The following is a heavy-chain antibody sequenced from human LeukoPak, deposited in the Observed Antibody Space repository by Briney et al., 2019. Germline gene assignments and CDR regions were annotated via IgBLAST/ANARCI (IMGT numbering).Heavy chain of an antibody. D-gene: IGHD5-24*01. CDR1: GYTFTSYG. Sequence: GASVKVSCKTSGYTFTSYGINWVRQAPGQGLEWMGWINVYNGETKKTQNFHDRLTLTTDTSTSTACMELRSLRSDDTAFYYCARGTMRDGHWGQGTLVTVSA. J-gene: IGHJ4*02. CDR3: ARGTMRDGH. CDR2: INVYNGET. V-gene: IGHV1-18*01.